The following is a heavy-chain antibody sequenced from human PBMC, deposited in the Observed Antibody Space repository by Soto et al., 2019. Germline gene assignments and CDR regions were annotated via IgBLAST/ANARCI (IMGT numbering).Heavy chain of an antibody. D-gene: IGHD6-6*01. CDR1: GFTFSYYG. CDR2: MSYDGSHK. V-gene: IGHV3-30*18. Sequence: HPGGSVRLACEVSGFTFSYYGMHWVRQAPGKGLEWVAVMSYDGSHKYYADSVKGRFTISRDLSGNTLFLQMNSLRLEDTAVYFCAKEMYPRTVLDSSSPWGDYWGQGTLVTVS. J-gene: IGHJ4*02. CDR3: AKEMYPRTVLDSSSPWGDY.